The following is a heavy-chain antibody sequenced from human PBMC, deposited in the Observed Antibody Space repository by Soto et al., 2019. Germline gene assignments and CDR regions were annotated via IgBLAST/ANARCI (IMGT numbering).Heavy chain of an antibody. CDR3: TREIFLRLYESGYDNPDGGFDI. Sequence: GPGPEPPSETLSLTCTVSGGSIRTYYWSWIRQPPGKGLEWIGYIYYIATTNYNPSLKSRVTLSVDASKNQFSLKLSSVTAADTAVYYCTREIFLRLYESGYDNPDGGFDIWGQGTMVTVSS. CDR2: IYYIATT. CDR1: GGSIRTYY. V-gene: IGHV4-59*01. J-gene: IGHJ3*02. D-gene: IGHD5-12*01.